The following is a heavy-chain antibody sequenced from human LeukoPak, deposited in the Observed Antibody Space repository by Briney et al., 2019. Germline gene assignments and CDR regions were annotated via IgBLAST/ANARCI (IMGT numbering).Heavy chain of an antibody. CDR1: GGSISSGSYY. D-gene: IGHD3-16*02. J-gene: IGHJ5*02. CDR2: IYTSGST. V-gene: IGHV4-61*02. CDR3: ARERLSNWFDP. Sequence: PSQTLSLTCTVSGGSISSGSYYWSWIRQPAGKGLEWIGRIYTSGSTNYNPSLKSRVTISVDTSKNQFSLKLSSVTAAVTAVYYCARERLSNWFDPWAREPWSPSPQ.